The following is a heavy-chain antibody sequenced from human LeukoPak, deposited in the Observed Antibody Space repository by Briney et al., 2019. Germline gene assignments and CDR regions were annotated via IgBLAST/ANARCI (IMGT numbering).Heavy chain of an antibody. J-gene: IGHJ5*02. V-gene: IGHV1-2*02. Sequence: ASVRVSCKASGYTFTGYYMHWVRQAPGQGLEWMGWVNPNSGGTKYAQKFQGRVTMTRDTSISTAYMELSRLRSDDTAVYYCARGRGPWFDPWGQGTLVTVSS. CDR1: GYTFTGYY. CDR2: VNPNSGGT. CDR3: ARGRGPWFDP.